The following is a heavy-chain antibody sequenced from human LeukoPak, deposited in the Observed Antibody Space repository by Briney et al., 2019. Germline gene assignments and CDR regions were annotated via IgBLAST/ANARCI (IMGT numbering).Heavy chain of an antibody. Sequence: SQTLSLTCAISGDSVSSDSAAWSWVRQSPSRGLEWLGRTYYRSKWYYNYAVSVKSRITINPDTSKNQFSLQLNSVTPEDTAVYYCARGATAYFDSWGQGTLVTVSS. J-gene: IGHJ4*02. CDR3: ARGATAYFDS. CDR1: GDSVSSDSAA. V-gene: IGHV6-1*01. D-gene: IGHD5-12*01. CDR2: TYYRSKWYY.